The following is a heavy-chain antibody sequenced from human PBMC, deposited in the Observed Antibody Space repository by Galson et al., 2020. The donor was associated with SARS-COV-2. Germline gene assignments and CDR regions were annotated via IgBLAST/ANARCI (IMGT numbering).Heavy chain of an antibody. V-gene: IGHV3-23*01. CDR2: ISGSGYST. D-gene: IGHD3-16*02. Sequence: GESLKISCAASAFTFSTYAMSWVRQAPGKGLEWVSAISGSGYSTYYVDSVKGRFTISRDNSKNTLYLQMNSLRAEDTAVYYCAKGPGGYTSAPPDYWGQGTLVTVSS. CDR1: AFTFSTYA. CDR3: AKGPGGYTSAPPDY. J-gene: IGHJ4*02.